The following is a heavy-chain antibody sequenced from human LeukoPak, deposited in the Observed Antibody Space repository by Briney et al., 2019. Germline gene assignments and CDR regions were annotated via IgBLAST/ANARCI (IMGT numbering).Heavy chain of an antibody. D-gene: IGHD5-18*01. Sequence: PGGSLRLSCAASGFTFSSYAMSWVRQAPGKGLEWVGRFKSKTDGGTIDYAAPVKGRFTISRDDSKNTLYLQMNSLKTEDTAVYYCTTGGYRYGDDYWGQGTLVTVSS. J-gene: IGHJ4*02. CDR1: GFTFSSYA. CDR3: TTGGYRYGDDY. V-gene: IGHV3-15*01. CDR2: FKSKTDGGTI.